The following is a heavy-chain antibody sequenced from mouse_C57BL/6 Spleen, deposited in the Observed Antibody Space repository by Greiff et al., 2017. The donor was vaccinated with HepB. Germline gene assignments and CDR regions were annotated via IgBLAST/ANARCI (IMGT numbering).Heavy chain of an antibody. CDR2: IYPGSGST. CDR1: GYTFTSYW. CDR3: ARGYGNYPAWFAY. V-gene: IGHV1-55*01. D-gene: IGHD2-1*01. Sequence: QVQLKQPGAELVKPGASVKMSCKASGYTFTSYWITWVKQRPGQGLEWIGDIYPGSGSTNYNEKFKSKATLTVDTSSSTAYMQLSSLTSEDSAVYYCARGYGNYPAWFAYWGQGTLVTVSA. J-gene: IGHJ3*01.